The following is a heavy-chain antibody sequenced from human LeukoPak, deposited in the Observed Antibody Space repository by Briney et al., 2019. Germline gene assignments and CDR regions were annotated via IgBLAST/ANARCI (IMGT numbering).Heavy chain of an antibody. CDR3: ASVLRGESHWVPEGFFDY. J-gene: IGHJ4*02. D-gene: IGHD2-21*01. CDR1: GFTVSDDY. CDR2: TYSGGRT. Sequence: GGSLRLSCAASGFTVSDDYMSWVRQATGKGLEWVSVTYSGGRTYYADSVKGRSTISRDSSKNTLYLQMNSLRAEDTAVYYCASVLRGESHWVPEGFFDYWGQGNLVTVSS. V-gene: IGHV3-53*01.